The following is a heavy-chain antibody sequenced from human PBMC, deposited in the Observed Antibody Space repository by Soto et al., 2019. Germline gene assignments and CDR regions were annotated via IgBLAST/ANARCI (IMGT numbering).Heavy chain of an antibody. J-gene: IGHJ6*02. CDR3: ARDYYYDSSGYYGDYYGMDV. V-gene: IGHV4-30-4*01. CDR2: IYYSGST. D-gene: IGHD3-22*01. CDR1: GGSISSGDYY. Sequence: SETLSLTCTVSGGSISSGDYYWSWIRQPPGKGLEWIGYIYYSGSTYYNPSLKSRVTISVDTSKNQFSLKLSSVTAADTAVYYCARDYYYDSSGYYGDYYGMDVWGQGTTVTVS.